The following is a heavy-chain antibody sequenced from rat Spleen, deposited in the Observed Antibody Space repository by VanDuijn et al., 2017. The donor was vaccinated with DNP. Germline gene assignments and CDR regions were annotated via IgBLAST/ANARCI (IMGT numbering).Heavy chain of an antibody. CDR2: ISTGGGDT. J-gene: IGHJ3*01. CDR3: ARLHYIGFAY. D-gene: IGHD1-1*01. V-gene: IGHV5-25*01. CDR1: GFTFGYYY. Sequence: EVQLVESGGNLVQPGRSMSLSCAASGFTFGYYYMAWVRQAPTKGLEWVASISTGGGDTYYRDSVKGRFTISRDNAKSTLYLQMDSLRSEDTATFYCARLHYIGFAYWGQGTLVTVSS.